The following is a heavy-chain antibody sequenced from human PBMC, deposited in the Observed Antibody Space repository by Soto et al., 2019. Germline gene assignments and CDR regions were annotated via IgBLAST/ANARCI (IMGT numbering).Heavy chain of an antibody. Sequence: EVQLLESGGGLVQPGGSLRLSCTASGFTFSTYVMSWVRQAPGKGLEWVSTISDSGSTYYADSVKGRFTISRDNSKNTLYLEMNNLRAEDTAVYYCAKDKGGRYCSRTSCLYSFDYWGQGTLVIVSS. CDR2: ISDSGST. V-gene: IGHV3-23*01. CDR3: AKDKGGRYCSRTSCLYSFDY. D-gene: IGHD2-2*01. J-gene: IGHJ4*02. CDR1: GFTFSTYV.